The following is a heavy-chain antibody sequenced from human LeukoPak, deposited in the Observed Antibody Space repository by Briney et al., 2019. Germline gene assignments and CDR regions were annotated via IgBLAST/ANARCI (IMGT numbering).Heavy chain of an antibody. CDR2: IRYDGSNK. CDR1: GFTFSSYG. V-gene: IGHV3-30*02. D-gene: IGHD3-3*01. CDR3: AKDQRSITIFGVVYDY. Sequence: GGSLRLSCAASGFTFSSYGMHWVRQAPGKGLEWVAFIRYDGSNKYYADSVKGRFTISRDNSKNTLYLQMNSLRAEDTAVYYWAKDQRSITIFGVVYDYWGQGTLVTVSS. J-gene: IGHJ4*02.